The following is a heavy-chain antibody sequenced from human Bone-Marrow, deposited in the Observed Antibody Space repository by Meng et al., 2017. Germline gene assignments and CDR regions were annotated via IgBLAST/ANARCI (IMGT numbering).Heavy chain of an antibody. CDR3: ARMTVAGTYFDY. CDR2: ISYDGSNK. D-gene: IGHD6-19*01. V-gene: IGHV3-30*04. J-gene: IGHJ4*02. Sequence: GGSLRLSCAASGFTFSSYAMHWVRQAPGKGLEWVAVISYDGSNKYYADSVKGRFTISRDNSKNTLYLQMNSLRAEDTAVYYCARMTVAGTYFDYWGQGTLVTVSS. CDR1: GFTFSSYA.